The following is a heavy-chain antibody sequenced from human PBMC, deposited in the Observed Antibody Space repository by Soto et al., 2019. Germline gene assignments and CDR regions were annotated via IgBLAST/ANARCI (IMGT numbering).Heavy chain of an antibody. CDR3: ARGLSSPSAAGV. CDR2: VHDTGTT. Sequence: QLQLQESGPGLVKPSETLSLTCAVSCGSVSSGGNYWGWIRQSPGKGLEWIGCVHDTGTTHYNPSRTSPVTISVDTSKNQFSLNVNSVTAADTAVYYCARGLSSPSAAGVWGQGTLVNVSS. J-gene: IGHJ4*02. CDR1: CGSVSSGGNY. V-gene: IGHV4-39*01. D-gene: IGHD6-6*01.